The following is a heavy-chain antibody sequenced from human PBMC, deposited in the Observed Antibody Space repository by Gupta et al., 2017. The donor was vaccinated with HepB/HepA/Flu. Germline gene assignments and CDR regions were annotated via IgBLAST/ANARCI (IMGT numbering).Heavy chain of an antibody. J-gene: IGHJ6*02. CDR2: ISGNSGRI. CDR3: AKGPYDHMCSPDYYGMDV. CDR1: GFTCDDYA. V-gene: IGHV3-9*01. Sequence: EVQLVDSGGGLVQPGRSLRLSCAASGFTCDDYAMPWVGQAPGKALEGVAGISGNSGRIGYADSGKGRVTISRDKAKNSLDRQMTSLRAEETALYYCAKGPYDHMCSPDYYGMDVGGQGTTVTVSS. D-gene: IGHD3-22*01.